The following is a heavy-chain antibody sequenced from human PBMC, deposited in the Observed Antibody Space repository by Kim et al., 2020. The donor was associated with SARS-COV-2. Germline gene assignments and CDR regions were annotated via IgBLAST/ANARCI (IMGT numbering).Heavy chain of an antibody. V-gene: IGHV4-61*01. J-gene: IGHJ6*02. CDR1: GGSVSSGSYY. CDR2: IYYSGST. Sequence: SETLSLTCTVSGGSVSSGSYYWSWIRQPPGKGLEWIGYIYYSGSTNYNPSLKSRVTISVDTSKNQFSLKLSSVTAADTAVYYCAREGFLDYYGMDVWGQGTTVTVSS. CDR3: AREGFLDYYGMDV.